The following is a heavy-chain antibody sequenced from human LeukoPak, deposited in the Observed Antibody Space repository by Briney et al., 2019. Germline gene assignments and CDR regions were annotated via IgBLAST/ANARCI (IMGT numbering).Heavy chain of an antibody. J-gene: IGHJ1*01. D-gene: IGHD6-13*01. CDR3: ALLGAAGREYFQH. V-gene: IGHV3-53*01. CDR2: DYSGGST. CDR1: GFTVSSTD. Sequence: GGSLRLSCAASGFTVSSTDMSWVRQAPGKGLEWVSADYSGGSTFYADSVKGRFTISRDNSKNTLYLQISSLRAEDTAVYYCALLGAAGREYFQHWGQGTLVTVSS.